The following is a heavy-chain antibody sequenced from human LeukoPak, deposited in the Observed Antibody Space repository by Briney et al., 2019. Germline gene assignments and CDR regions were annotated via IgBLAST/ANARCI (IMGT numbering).Heavy chain of an antibody. D-gene: IGHD3-16*01. CDR2: MSTSGST. CDR1: GVSLGDYY. CDR3: AREGGARGLPDY. J-gene: IGHJ4*02. V-gene: IGHV4-4*07. Sequence: SETLSLTCTVSGVSLGDYYWSWIRQPAGKGLEWIGRMSTSGSTYYTPSVKSRVTLSVHTSKNQSSLKLTSVTAADTAAYYCAREGGARGLPDYWGQGTLVTVSS.